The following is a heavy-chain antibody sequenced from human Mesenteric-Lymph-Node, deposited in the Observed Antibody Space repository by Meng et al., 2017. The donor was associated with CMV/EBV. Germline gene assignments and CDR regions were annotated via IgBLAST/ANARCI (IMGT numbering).Heavy chain of an antibody. CDR3: ARGRAREYCSGGSCYSSAD. CDR2: MYYSGST. D-gene: IGHD2-15*01. Sequence: GSLRLSCTVSGGSISSSAYYWGWIRQPPGKGLEWIGSMYYSGSTYYNPSLKSRVTISVDTSKNQFSLKLSSVTAADTAVYYCARGRAREYCSGGSCYSSADWGQGTLVTVSS. CDR1: GGSISSSAYY. V-gene: IGHV4-39*07. J-gene: IGHJ4*02.